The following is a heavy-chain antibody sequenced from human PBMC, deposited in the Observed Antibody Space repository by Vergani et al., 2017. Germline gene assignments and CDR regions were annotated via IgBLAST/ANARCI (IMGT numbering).Heavy chain of an antibody. CDR3: AGGPTKTRDCSGGSCPRHGDNWFDP. D-gene: IGHD2-15*01. V-gene: IGHV1-8*02. Sequence: QVQLVQSGAEVKKPGASVKVSCKASGYTFTSYDINWVRQATGQGLEWMGWMNPNSGNTGYAQKFQGRVTMTRNTSISTAYMELSSLRSEDTAVYYCAGGPTKTRDCSGGSCPRHGDNWFDPWGQGTLVTVSS. J-gene: IGHJ5*02. CDR2: MNPNSGNT. CDR1: GYTFTSYD.